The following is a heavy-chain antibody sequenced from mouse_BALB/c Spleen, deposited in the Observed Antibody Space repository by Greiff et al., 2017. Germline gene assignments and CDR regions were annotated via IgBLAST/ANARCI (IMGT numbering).Heavy chain of an antibody. V-gene: IGHV1-15*01. J-gene: IGHJ1*01. CDR3: TRMITTGYFDV. CDR1: GYTFTDYE. Sequence: VQLQQSGAELVRPGASVTLSCKASGYTFTDYEMHWVKQTPVHGLEWIGAIDPETGGTAYNQKFKGKATLTADKSSSTAYMELRSLTSEDSAVYYCTRMITTGYFDVWGAGTTVTVSS. CDR2: IDPETGGT. D-gene: IGHD2-4*01.